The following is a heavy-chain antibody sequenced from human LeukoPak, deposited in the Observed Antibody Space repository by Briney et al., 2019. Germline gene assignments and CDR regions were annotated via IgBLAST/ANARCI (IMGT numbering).Heavy chain of an antibody. D-gene: IGHD6-19*01. Sequence: PSETLSLTCTVSGASISSYYWSWIRQPPGKGLEWIGYIYYSGSANYNPSLKGRVTISVDTSKNHFSLKLSSVTAADTAVYYCARHWDDSSGDAYAFDIWGQGTMVTVSS. CDR1: GASISSYY. CDR2: IYYSGSA. CDR3: ARHWDDSSGDAYAFDI. J-gene: IGHJ3*02. V-gene: IGHV4-59*08.